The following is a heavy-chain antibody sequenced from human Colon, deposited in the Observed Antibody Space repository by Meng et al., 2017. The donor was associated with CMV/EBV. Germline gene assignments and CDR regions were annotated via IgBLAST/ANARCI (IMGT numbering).Heavy chain of an antibody. D-gene: IGHD1-26*01. CDR3: VRYLGGELQLWGVVPDT. CDR1: GGSFSGYY. J-gene: IGHJ5*02. CDR2: INHSGST. V-gene: IGHV4-34*01. Sequence: SETLSLTCAVYGGSFSGYYWSWIHQPPGKGLEWIGEINHSGSTNYNPSLKSRVTMSLDTSKNHFSLKLASVTAADTAVYFCVRYLGGELQLWGVVPDTWGQGTLVTVSS.